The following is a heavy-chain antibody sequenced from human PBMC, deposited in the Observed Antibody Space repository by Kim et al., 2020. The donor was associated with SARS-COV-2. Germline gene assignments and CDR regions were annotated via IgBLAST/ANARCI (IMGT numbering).Heavy chain of an antibody. CDR2: NIPIFGTA. J-gene: IGHJ5*02. Sequence: SVKVSCKASGGTFSSYAISWVRQAPGQGLEWMGGNIPIFGTANYAQKFQGRVTITADESTSTAYMELSSLRSEDTAVYYCAREATMIGGWFDPWGQGTLVTVSS. CDR1: GGTFSSYA. D-gene: IGHD3-22*01. CDR3: AREATMIGGWFDP. V-gene: IGHV1-69*13.